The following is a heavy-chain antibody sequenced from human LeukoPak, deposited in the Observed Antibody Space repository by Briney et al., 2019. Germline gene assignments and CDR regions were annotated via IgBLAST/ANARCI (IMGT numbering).Heavy chain of an antibody. V-gene: IGHV3-23*01. D-gene: IGHD6-19*01. Sequence: PGGSLRLSCAASGFTFSSYAMSWVRQAPGKGLEWVSAISGSGGSTYYADSVKGRFTISRDNSKNTLYLQMNSLTAEATAVYYCAKVFRIAVAGTTDYWGQGTLVTVSS. CDR2: ISGSGGST. CDR3: AKVFRIAVAGTTDY. J-gene: IGHJ4*02. CDR1: GFTFSSYA.